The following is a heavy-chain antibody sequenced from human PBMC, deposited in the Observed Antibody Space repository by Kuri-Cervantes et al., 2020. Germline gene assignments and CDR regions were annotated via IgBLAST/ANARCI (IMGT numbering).Heavy chain of an antibody. D-gene: IGHD2-21*02. CDR3: AKDISQYCGGDCYPYGMDV. J-gene: IGHJ6*02. CDR1: GFTFSSYW. CDR2: IKQDGSEK. Sequence: LSLTCAASGFTFSSYWMSWVRQAPGKGLEWVANIKQDGSEKYYVDSVKGRFTISRDNAKNSLYLQMNSLRAEDTAVYYCAKDISQYCGGDCYPYGMDVWGQGTTVTVSS. V-gene: IGHV3-7*03.